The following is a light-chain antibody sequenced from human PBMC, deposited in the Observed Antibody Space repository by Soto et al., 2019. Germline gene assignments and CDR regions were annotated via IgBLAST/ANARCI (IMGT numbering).Light chain of an antibody. CDR3: QQYNNWPRM. CDR2: LAS. Sequence: IQLTQSPSSLSASVGDRVTITCRASQGIRNYLAWYQQKPGKAPNLLIYLASTLQGGVPSRFSGSGSGTDFSFTISSLQAEDVATDYCQQYNNWPRMFGQGTKVEIK. V-gene: IGKV1-9*01. CDR1: QGIRNY. J-gene: IGKJ1*01.